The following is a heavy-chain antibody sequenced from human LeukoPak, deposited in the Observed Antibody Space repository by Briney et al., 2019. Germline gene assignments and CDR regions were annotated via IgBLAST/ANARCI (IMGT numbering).Heavy chain of an antibody. CDR1: GGTFSSYA. J-gene: IGHJ4*02. D-gene: IGHD2-21*02. Sequence: SVKVPCKASGGTFSSYAISWVRQAPGQGLEWMGRIIPIFGTANYAQKFQGRVTITTDESTSTAYMELSSLRSEDTAVYYCARAGLSYCGGDCYLDYWGQGTLVTVSS. CDR3: ARAGLSYCGGDCYLDY. V-gene: IGHV1-69*05. CDR2: IIPIFGTA.